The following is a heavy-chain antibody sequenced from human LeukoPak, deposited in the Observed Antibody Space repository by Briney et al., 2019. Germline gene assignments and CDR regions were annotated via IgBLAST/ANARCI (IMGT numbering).Heavy chain of an antibody. Sequence: ASVKVSCKASGYTFTGYHMHWVRQAPGQGLEWMGRINPNSGGTNYAQKFQGRVTMTRDTSISTAYMELSRLRSDDTAVYYCARDPLYCSSTSCYVNWFDPWGQGTLVTVSS. CDR3: ARDPLYCSSTSCYVNWFDP. J-gene: IGHJ5*02. D-gene: IGHD2-2*01. V-gene: IGHV1-2*06. CDR2: INPNSGGT. CDR1: GYTFTGYH.